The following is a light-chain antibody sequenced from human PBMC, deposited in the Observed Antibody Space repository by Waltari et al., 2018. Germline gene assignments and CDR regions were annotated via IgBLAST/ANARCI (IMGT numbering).Light chain of an antibody. CDR2: WAS. CDR1: QFILYESDNKNY. CDR3: QQYYSFPFT. J-gene: IGKJ2*01. V-gene: IGKV4-1*01. Sequence: DIVMTQSPDSLTVSLGERAAINCGSSQFILYESDNKNYLGWYQQKPGQSPKLLISWASTRESGVPHRFSGSGSGTDFTLTISSLQAEDVAVYYCQQYYSFPFTFGQGTKLE.